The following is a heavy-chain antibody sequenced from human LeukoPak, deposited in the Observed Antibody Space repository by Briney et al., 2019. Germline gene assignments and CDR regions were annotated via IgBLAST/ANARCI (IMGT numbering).Heavy chain of an antibody. CDR1: GGSISTYY. CDR3: ARVTAVAGFTNFDY. CDR2: IYDSGST. D-gene: IGHD6-19*01. J-gene: IGHJ4*02. V-gene: IGHV4-59*01. Sequence: PSETLSLTCTVSGGSISTYYWRWLRQPPGKGLEWIGYIYDSGSTNYNPSLKSRVSISADTSKNQFSLKLSSVTAADTAVYYCARVTAVAGFTNFDYWGQGTLVTVSS.